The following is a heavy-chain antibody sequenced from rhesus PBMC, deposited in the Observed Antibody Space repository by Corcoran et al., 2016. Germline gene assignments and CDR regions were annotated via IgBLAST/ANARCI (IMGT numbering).Heavy chain of an antibody. J-gene: IGHJ4*01. CDR2: INGNSGST. D-gene: IGHD6S26*01. Sequence: QVQLQESGPGVVKPSETLSLTCAVSGGSFSSYWWSWIRQPPGKGLEWIGEINGNSGSTNYNPSLKSRVSISKDASKNQFSLKLSSVTAADTAVYYCARYILYSSGWSDFDYWGQGVLVTVSS. CDR3: ARYILYSSGWSDFDY. CDR1: GGSFSSYW. V-gene: IGHV4-80*01.